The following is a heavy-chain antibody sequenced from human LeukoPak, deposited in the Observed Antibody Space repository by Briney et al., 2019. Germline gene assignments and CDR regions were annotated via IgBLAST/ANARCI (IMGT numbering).Heavy chain of an antibody. CDR3: AKNGDRGAYCTGGTCYPYFYYYMDV. V-gene: IGHV3-23*01. Sequence: HPGGSLRLSCAASGFTFSSYGMSWVRQAPGKGLEWVSAISGSGGSTYYADSVKGRFTISRDNSKNTLYLQMNSLRAEDTAIYYCAKNGDRGAYCTGGTCYPYFYYYMDVWGKGTTVTI. D-gene: IGHD2-15*01. CDR1: GFTFSSYG. J-gene: IGHJ6*03. CDR2: ISGSGGST.